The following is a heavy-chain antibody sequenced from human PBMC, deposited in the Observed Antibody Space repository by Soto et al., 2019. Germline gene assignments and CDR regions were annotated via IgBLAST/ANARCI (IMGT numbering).Heavy chain of an antibody. D-gene: IGHD4-17*01. J-gene: IGHJ4*02. CDR2: ISYDGSNK. Sequence: QVQLVGSGGGVVQPGRSLRLSCAASGFTFSSYGRHWVRQAPGKGLEWVAVISYDGSNKYYADSVKGRFTISRDNSKNTLYLQMISLRAEDTAVYYCAKDPASQDSGDYFDYWGQGTLVTVSS. CDR1: GFTFSSYG. CDR3: AKDPASQDSGDYFDY. V-gene: IGHV3-30*18.